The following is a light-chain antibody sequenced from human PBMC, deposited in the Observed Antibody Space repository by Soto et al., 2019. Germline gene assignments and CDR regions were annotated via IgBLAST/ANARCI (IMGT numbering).Light chain of an antibody. Sequence: EIVLTQSPATLSLSPGERATLSCRASQSVSSYLAWYQQKPGQAPRLLIYDASNRATGIPARFSGSGPGTDFTLTISSLEPEDFAVYYCQQRSNCPITFGQGTLLEIK. CDR1: QSVSSY. CDR2: DAS. V-gene: IGKV3D-11*02. J-gene: IGKJ5*01. CDR3: QQRSNCPIT.